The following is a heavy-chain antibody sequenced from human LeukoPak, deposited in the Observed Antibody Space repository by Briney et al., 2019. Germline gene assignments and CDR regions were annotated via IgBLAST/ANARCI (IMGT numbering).Heavy chain of an antibody. CDR2: ISGSGGST. Sequence: GGSLRLSCAASGFTFSSYAMSWVRQAPGRGLEWVSAISGSGGSTYYADSVKGRFTISRDNSKNTLYLQMNSLRAEDTAVYYCAKDMRFDWTPYYFDYWGQGTLVTVSS. J-gene: IGHJ4*02. V-gene: IGHV3-23*01. CDR3: AKDMRFDWTPYYFDY. CDR1: GFTFSSYA. D-gene: IGHD3-9*01.